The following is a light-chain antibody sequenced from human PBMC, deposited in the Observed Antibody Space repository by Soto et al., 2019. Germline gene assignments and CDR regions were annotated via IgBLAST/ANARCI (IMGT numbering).Light chain of an antibody. V-gene: IGKV3-15*01. CDR1: QSVAIN. CDR2: GAS. J-gene: IGKJ5*01. CDR3: QQCSNWPPIT. Sequence: ETVMTQSPVTLSVSPGERATLSCRASQSVAINLAWYQQRPGQAPRLLIYGASTRATGIPARFSGSGSGTEFTLTISSLQSEDFAVYYCQQCSNWPPITFGQGTRLEIK.